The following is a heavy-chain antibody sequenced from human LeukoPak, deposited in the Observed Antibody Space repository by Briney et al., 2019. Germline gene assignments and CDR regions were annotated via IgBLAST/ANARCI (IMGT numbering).Heavy chain of an antibody. D-gene: IGHD3-9*01. CDR1: GGSISSLSYY. J-gene: IGHJ4*02. V-gene: IGHV4-39*01. Sequence: PSETLSLTCSVSGGSISSLSYYWGWVRQPPGKGLEWIGSIYYGGRTYYNPSLKSRVTMPVDTSKNQFSLKLSSVTAADTAVYYCAGERGRLRYFDWLSPLDYWGQGTLVTVSS. CDR2: IYYGGRT. CDR3: AGERGRLRYFDWLSPLDY.